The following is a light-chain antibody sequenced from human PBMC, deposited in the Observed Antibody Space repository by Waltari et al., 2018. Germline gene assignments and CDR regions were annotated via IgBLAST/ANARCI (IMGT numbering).Light chain of an antibody. CDR1: QSVTRA. J-gene: IGKJ1*01. V-gene: IGKV3-20*01. CDR3: QHYLRLPVT. Sequence: EIVLTQSPGTLSLSPGESATLSCRTSQSVTRALAWYQQKPGQAPRLLFYGASNRATGIPDRVSGSGSGTDFSLTISSLEPEDFAVYYCQHYLRLPVTFGQVTKVEVK. CDR2: GAS.